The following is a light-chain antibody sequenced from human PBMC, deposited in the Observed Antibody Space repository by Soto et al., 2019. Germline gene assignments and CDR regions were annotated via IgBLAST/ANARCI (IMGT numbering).Light chain of an antibody. CDR1: QDISKW. J-gene: IGKJ1*01. CDR2: DAS. CDR3: QQYDSFPWT. V-gene: IGKV1-5*01. Sequence: DIQMTQSPSTLSASVGDRVAITCRASQDISKWLAWYQQKPGKPPKLLIYDASGLDSGVPSRFSGSGYGTEFTRTISGLQPEDFATLYCQQYDSFPWTFGPGTNVDIK.